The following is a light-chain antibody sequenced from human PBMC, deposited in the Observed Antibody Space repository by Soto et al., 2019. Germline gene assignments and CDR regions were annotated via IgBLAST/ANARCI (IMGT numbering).Light chain of an antibody. J-gene: IGKJ3*01. Sequence: DMQKTQSPSSVSASVGDRVTINCRASQDISSWLAWYQQIPGKAPKLLIYAASNLQSGVPSRFSGSGSGTDFTLTISSLQPEDFATYFCQQGYSFAFTFGPGTKVDIK. CDR2: AAS. CDR3: QQGYSFAFT. CDR1: QDISSW. V-gene: IGKV1-12*01.